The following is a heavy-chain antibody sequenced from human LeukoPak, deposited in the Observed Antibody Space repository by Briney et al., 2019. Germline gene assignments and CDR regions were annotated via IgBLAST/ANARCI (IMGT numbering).Heavy chain of an antibody. Sequence: GGSLRLSCGASGFTFTTYWMSWVRQAPGKGLEWVANIKQDGTEKYYVDSVKGRFTISRDYARNSLYLQLNSLRAEDTAVYYCARLSEMFRGPQVIYYFDYWGQGTLVTVSS. CDR1: GFTFTTYW. D-gene: IGHD3-10*01. CDR2: IKQDGTEK. J-gene: IGHJ4*02. CDR3: ARLSEMFRGPQVIYYFDY. V-gene: IGHV3-7*01.